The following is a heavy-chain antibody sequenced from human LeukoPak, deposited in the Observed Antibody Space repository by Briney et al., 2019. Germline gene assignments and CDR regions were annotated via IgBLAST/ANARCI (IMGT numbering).Heavy chain of an antibody. Sequence: GASVNVSCKVSGYTLTELSMHWVRQAPGKGVACLGGFDPEDVETIYAQKFQGRVTMTEDTSTDTAYMELSSLRSEHTGVYYCATASAGLNPFDIWGQGKMVTVSS. CDR3: ATASAGLNPFDI. V-gene: IGHV1-24*01. D-gene: IGHD3-16*01. CDR1: GYTLTELS. J-gene: IGHJ3*02. CDR2: FDPEDVET.